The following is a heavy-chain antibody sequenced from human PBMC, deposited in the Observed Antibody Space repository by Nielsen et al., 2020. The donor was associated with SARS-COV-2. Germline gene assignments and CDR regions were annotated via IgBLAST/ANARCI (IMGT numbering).Heavy chain of an antibody. V-gene: IGHV4-59*13. J-gene: IGHJ4*02. Sequence: GSLRLSCTVSGDTISSYYWSWIRQPPGKGLEWIGYVHYSGSTYYNPSLKSRVTISVDTSKNQFSLEVNSVTAADTAVYYCARGSDEGLALWGQGTLVTVSS. CDR1: GDTISSYY. D-gene: IGHD3-3*01. CDR3: ARGSDEGLAL. CDR2: VHYSGST.